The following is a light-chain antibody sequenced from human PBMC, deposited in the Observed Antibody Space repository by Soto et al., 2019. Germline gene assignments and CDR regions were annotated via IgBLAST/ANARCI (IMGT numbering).Light chain of an antibody. V-gene: IGKV3-15*01. Sequence: EIVMTQSPATLSVSPGERATLSCRPSQSISSDLAWYQQKPGQTPNLLIYLTSTMANGIAARFSGSGSGTEFTLTISSLQPEDFAIYYCQQYNVWSLTFGGGTKVEVK. CDR3: QQYNVWSLT. CDR2: LTS. CDR1: QSISSD. J-gene: IGKJ4*01.